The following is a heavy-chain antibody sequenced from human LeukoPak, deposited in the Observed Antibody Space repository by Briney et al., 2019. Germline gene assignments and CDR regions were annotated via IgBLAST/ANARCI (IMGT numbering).Heavy chain of an antibody. Sequence: SETLSLTCTVSGDSIRSYYWSWIRQPPGKGLEWIAYVYYSGSANYNPSLESRVTVSVDTSKNQFSLKLSSVIAADTAVYYCARGSIAVAGTKGNWFDPWGQGTLVTVSS. CDR3: ARGSIAVAGTKGNWFDP. V-gene: IGHV4-59*08. CDR1: GDSIRSYY. J-gene: IGHJ5*02. D-gene: IGHD6-19*01. CDR2: VYYSGSA.